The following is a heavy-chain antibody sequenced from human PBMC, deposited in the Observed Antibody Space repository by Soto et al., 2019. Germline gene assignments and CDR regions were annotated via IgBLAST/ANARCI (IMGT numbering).Heavy chain of an antibody. V-gene: IGHV1-2*04. J-gene: IGHJ3*02. D-gene: IGHD4-17*01. CDR2: INPNSGGT. CDR3: AREPYGEHTFDI. CDR1: GYTFTGYY. Sequence: ASVKVSCKASGYTFTGYYMHWVRQAPGQGLEWMGWINPNSGGTNYAQKFQGWVTMTTDTSTSTAYMELSRLRSDDTAVYYCAREPYGEHTFDIWGKGTMVTVSS.